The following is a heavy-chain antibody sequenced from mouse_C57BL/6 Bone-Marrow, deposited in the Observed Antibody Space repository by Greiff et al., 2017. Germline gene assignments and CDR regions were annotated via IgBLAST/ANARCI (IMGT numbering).Heavy chain of an antibody. CDR3: ARKGIYYGYDSLSY. D-gene: IGHD2-2*01. CDR1: GFSLTSYA. J-gene: IGHJ3*01. CDR2: IWTGGGT. Sequence: VQLVESGPGLVAPSQSLSITCTVSGFSLTSYAIRWVRQPPGKGLEWLGVIWTGGGTYYNSALKPRLSISKDNSKSQVFLKMNSLQTDDTARYYCARKGIYYGYDSLSYWGQGTLVTVSA. V-gene: IGHV2-9-1*01.